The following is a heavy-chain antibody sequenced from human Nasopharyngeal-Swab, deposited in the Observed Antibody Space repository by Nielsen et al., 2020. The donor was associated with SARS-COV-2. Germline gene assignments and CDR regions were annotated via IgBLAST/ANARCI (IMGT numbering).Heavy chain of an antibody. CDR3: ARLHASIAALRI. J-gene: IGHJ4*02. D-gene: IGHD6-6*01. CDR1: GYSISSGYY. CDR2: IYHSGST. Sequence: GSLRLSCTVSGYSISSGYYWGWIRQPPGKGLEWIGSIYHSGSTYYNPSLKSRVTISVDTSKNQFSLKLSSVTAADTAVYYCARLHASIAALRIWGQGTLVTVSS. V-gene: IGHV4-38-2*02.